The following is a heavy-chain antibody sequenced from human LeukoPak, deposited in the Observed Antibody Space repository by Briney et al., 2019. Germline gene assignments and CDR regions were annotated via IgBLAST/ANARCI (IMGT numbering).Heavy chain of an antibody. CDR1: GFTFSYYA. CDR3: ARVRDSSGTDY. V-gene: IGHV3-30-3*01. Sequence: GRSLRLSCAASGFTFSYYALHWVRQAPGKGLEWVAVISYDGSNKYYADSVKGRFTISRDNSKNTLYLQMNSLRGEDTAVYYCARVRDSSGTDYWGQGTLVTVSS. CDR2: ISYDGSNK. J-gene: IGHJ4*02. D-gene: IGHD6-19*01.